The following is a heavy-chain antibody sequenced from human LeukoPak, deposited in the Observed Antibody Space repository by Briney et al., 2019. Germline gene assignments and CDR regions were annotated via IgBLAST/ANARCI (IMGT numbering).Heavy chain of an antibody. J-gene: IGHJ4*02. Sequence: GGSLRLSCAASGFSFSTYAMSWVRQAPGKGLEWVSAISGSGDNNDNTYYADSVKGRFTISRDNDNNSVFLHMSSLRPEDMAFYFCARSLGMDGAVDNWGLGTLVTVSS. V-gene: IGHV3-23*01. CDR3: ARSLGMDGAVDN. CDR2: ISGSGDNNDNT. D-gene: IGHD5-12*01. CDR1: GFSFSTYA.